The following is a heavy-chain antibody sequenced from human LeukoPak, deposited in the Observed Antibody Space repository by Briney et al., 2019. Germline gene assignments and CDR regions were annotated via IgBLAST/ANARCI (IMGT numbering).Heavy chain of an antibody. CDR2: INHSGST. CDR1: GGSFSGYY. Sequence: SETLSLTCAVYGGSFSGYYWSWIRQPPGKGLEWIGEINHSGSTSYNPSLKSRVTISVDTSKNQFSLKLSSVAAADTAVYYCASRSTTVTPYYFDYWGQGTLVTVSS. V-gene: IGHV4-34*01. CDR3: ASRSTTVTPYYFDY. D-gene: IGHD4-17*01. J-gene: IGHJ4*02.